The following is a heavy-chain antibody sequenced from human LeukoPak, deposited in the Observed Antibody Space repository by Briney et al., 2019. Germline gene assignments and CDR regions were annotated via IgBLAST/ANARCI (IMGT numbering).Heavy chain of an antibody. Sequence: GASVKVSWKASGYTFTGYYMHWVRQAPGQGLEWMGRINPNSGGTNYAQNFQGRVTMTRDTSISTAYMELSRLRSDDTAVYYCARGRDTAMVENDYWGQGTLVTVSS. CDR1: GYTFTGYY. V-gene: IGHV1-2*06. CDR3: ARGRDTAMVENDY. J-gene: IGHJ4*02. D-gene: IGHD5-18*01. CDR2: INPNSGGT.